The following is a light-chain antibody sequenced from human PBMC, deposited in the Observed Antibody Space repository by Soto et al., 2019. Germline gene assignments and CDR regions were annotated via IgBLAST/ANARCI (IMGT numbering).Light chain of an antibody. CDR3: LQDYNYPWT. CDR2: AAS. Sequence: AIQMTQSPSSLSASVGDRVTITCRASQGIRNDLGWYQQKPGKAPKLLIYAASSLQSWVPSRLSGSGSGTDFTLTISSLQPEDFATYYCLQDYNYPWTFGQGTKVEIK. V-gene: IGKV1-6*01. CDR1: QGIRND. J-gene: IGKJ1*01.